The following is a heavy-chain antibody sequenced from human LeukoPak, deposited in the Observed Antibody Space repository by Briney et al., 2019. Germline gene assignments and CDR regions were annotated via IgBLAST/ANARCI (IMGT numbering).Heavy chain of an antibody. CDR3: ARARRGDYGDYEFDY. J-gene: IGHJ4*02. V-gene: IGHV4-59*01. Sequence: SETLSLTCTVSGGSISTYYWNWIRQPPGKGLEWIGYIYYSGSTNYNPSLKSRVTISVDTSKNQFSLRLSSVTAADTAVYYCARARRGDYGDYEFDYWGQGTLVTVSS. CDR2: IYYSGST. D-gene: IGHD4-17*01. CDR1: GGSISTYY.